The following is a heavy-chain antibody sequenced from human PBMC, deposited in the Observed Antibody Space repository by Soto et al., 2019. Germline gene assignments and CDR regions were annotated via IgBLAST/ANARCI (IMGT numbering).Heavy chain of an antibody. D-gene: IGHD3-3*01. CDR3: ARVEMYDFWSGYKVDP. CDR2: ISAYTGNT. J-gene: IGHJ5*02. Sequence: ASVKVSCKASGYTFTSYGISWVRQAPGQGLEWMGWISAYTGNTNYAQKLQGRVTMTTDTSTSTAYMELRSLRSDGTAVYYCARVEMYDFWSGYKVDPWGQGTLGTVSS. CDR1: GYTFTSYG. V-gene: IGHV1-18*01.